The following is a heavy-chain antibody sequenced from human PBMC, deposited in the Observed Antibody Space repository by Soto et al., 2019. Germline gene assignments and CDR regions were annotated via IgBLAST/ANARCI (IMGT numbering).Heavy chain of an antibody. D-gene: IGHD3-10*01. V-gene: IGHV4-39*01. Sequence: KTSETLSLTCTVSGGSISSSSYYWGWIRQPPGKGLEWIGSIYYSGSTHYNPSLKSRVTISVDTSKNQFSLKLSSVTAADTAVYYCARYKLWFGESTGLGSYGMDVWGQGTTVTVSS. CDR1: GGSISSSSYY. J-gene: IGHJ6*02. CDR3: ARYKLWFGESTGLGSYGMDV. CDR2: IYYSGST.